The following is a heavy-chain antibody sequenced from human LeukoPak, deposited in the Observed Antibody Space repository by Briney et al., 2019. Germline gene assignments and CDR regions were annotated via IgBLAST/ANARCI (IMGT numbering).Heavy chain of an antibody. CDR2: ISGSDST. CDR1: GFTFSSYA. J-gene: IGHJ4*02. V-gene: IGHV3-23*01. Sequence: PGGSLRLSCVASGFTFSSYAMSWVRQAPGKGLEWVSAISGSDSTYYADSVKGRFTISRDNSKNTLYLQMNSLRAEDTAIYYCAKGVRFLDWWILDYWGQGSLVTVSS. CDR3: AKGVRFLDWWILDY. D-gene: IGHD3-9*01.